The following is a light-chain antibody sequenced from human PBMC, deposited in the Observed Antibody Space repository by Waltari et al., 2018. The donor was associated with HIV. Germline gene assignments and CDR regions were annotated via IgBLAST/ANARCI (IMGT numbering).Light chain of an antibody. J-gene: IGKJ1*01. CDR3: QQYGISPRT. CDR2: AAS. Sequence: EIVLTQSPGTLSLSPGERATLSCRASQSVSISYLVWFQQKPGQAPRLVIYAASSRATGIPDRFSGSGSGTDFTLTISRLEPEDFAVYYCQQYGISPRTFGQGTTLEIK. CDR1: QSVSISY. V-gene: IGKV3-20*01.